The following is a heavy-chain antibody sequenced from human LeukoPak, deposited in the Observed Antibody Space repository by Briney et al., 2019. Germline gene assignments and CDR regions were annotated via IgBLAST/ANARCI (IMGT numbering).Heavy chain of an antibody. V-gene: IGHV3-23*01. D-gene: IGHD5-18*01. CDR3: AKLNGIQLWHNFDY. CDR1: GFTFSSYS. Sequence: GGSLTLSCAASGFTFSSYSMSWVRQAPGKGLEWVSAISGSGGSTYYADSVKRLFTISRDNSKNTLYLQMNSLRAEDTAVYYCAKLNGIQLWHNFDYWGQGTLVTVPS. J-gene: IGHJ4*02. CDR2: ISGSGGST.